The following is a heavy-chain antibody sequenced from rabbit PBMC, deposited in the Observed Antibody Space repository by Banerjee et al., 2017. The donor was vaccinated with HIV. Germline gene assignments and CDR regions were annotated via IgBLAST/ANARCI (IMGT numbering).Heavy chain of an antibody. CDR2: IDAGSSGSA. CDR3: ARSNTYYGMDL. CDR1: GFSLSSSYY. J-gene: IGHJ6*01. V-gene: IGHV1S40*01. Sequence: QSLEESGGDLVKPEGSLTLTCTASGFSLSSSYYMCWVRQAPGKGLEWIACIDAGSSGSAHYANWVKSRFTISKTSSTTVTLQMTSLTAADTATYFCARSNTYYGMDLWGQGTLVTVS.